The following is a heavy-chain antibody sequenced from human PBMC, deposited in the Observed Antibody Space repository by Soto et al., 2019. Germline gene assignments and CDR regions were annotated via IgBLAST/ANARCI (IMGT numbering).Heavy chain of an antibody. D-gene: IGHD6-19*01. CDR1: GFTFSSYS. CDR2: ISSSSSYI. CDR3: ARDRSSGWPRDVYYYYYYGMDV. Sequence: GGSLRLSCAASGFTFSSYSMNWVRQAPGKGLEWVSSISSSSSYIYYADSVKGRFTISRDNAKNSLYLQMNSLRAEDTAVYYCARDRSSGWPRDVYYYYYYGMDVWGQGTTVTVSS. J-gene: IGHJ6*02. V-gene: IGHV3-21*01.